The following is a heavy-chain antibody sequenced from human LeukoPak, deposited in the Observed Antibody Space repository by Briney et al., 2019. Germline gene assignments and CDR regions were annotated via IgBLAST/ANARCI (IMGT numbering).Heavy chain of an antibody. V-gene: IGHV3-21*05. CDR3: ASATRDGYNFLGY. D-gene: IGHD5-24*01. J-gene: IGHJ4*02. CDR1: GFTFSSYE. CDR2: ISSSSSYI. Sequence: GGSLRLSCAASGFTFSSYEMNWVRQAPGKGLEWVSYISSSSSYIYYADSVKGRFTISRDNAKNSLYLQMNSLRAEDTAVYYCASATRDGYNFLGYWGQGTLVTVSS.